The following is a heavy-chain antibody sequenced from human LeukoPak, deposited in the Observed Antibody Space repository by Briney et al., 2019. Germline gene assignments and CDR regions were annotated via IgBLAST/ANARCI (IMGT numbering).Heavy chain of an antibody. Sequence: SPTLSLTWSLSGGSLTNYYCGWIRQPPGNGLEFILYIHSDGTTNYDSSLQSRVAISLDTSKIQFSLRLYSVAAADTALYFCARLNFRGGEALHFDSWGQGNLVSVFS. CDR3: ARLNFRGGEALHFDS. D-gene: IGHD3-16*01. J-gene: IGHJ4*02. CDR1: GGSLTNYY. V-gene: IGHV4-4*09. CDR2: IHSDGTT.